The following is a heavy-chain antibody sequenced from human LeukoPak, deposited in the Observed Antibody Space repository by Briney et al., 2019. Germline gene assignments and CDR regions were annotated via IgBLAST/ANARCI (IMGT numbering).Heavy chain of an antibody. Sequence: SETLSLTCTVSGGSISSYYWSWIRQPPGKGLEWIGYIYYSGSTNYNPSLKSRVTISVDTSKNQFSLKLSSVTAADTAVYYCARGYYDSSGYYCLDYWGQGTLVTVSS. V-gene: IGHV4-59*01. CDR2: IYYSGST. CDR1: GGSISSYY. CDR3: ARGYYDSSGYYCLDY. D-gene: IGHD3-22*01. J-gene: IGHJ4*02.